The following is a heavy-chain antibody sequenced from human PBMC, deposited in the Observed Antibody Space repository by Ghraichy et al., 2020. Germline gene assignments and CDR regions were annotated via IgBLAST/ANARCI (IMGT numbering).Heavy chain of an antibody. J-gene: IGHJ6*02. Sequence: GESLNISCAASGFTFSSYWMHWVRQVPGKGLVWVSRINGVGTSASHADSVKGRFTISRDNANNTLYLQMHSLRAEDTAVYYCLLTPKTSFPGGVDVWGQGTTVTVSS. CDR1: GFTFSSYW. CDR3: LLTPKTSFPGGVDV. V-gene: IGHV3-74*01. D-gene: IGHD1-14*01. CDR2: INGVGTSA.